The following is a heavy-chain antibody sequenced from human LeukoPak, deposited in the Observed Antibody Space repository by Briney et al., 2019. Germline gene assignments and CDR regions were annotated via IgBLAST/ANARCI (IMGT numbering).Heavy chain of an antibody. J-gene: IGHJ4*02. V-gene: IGHV3-23*01. D-gene: IGHD5-24*01. CDR2: ISGSGGST. Sequence: QPGGSLRLSCAASGFTFSNYAMSWVRQAPGKGLEWVSVISGSGGSTYYADSAKGRFTISRDNSKNTLYLQMNSLRAEDTAVYYCAKDYASDMATAPFDYWGQGTLVTVSS. CDR1: GFTFSNYA. CDR3: AKDYASDMATAPFDY.